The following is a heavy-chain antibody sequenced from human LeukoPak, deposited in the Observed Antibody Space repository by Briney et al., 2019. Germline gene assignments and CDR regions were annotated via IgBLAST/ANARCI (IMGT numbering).Heavy chain of an antibody. CDR3: ARGSSGWNPRYWFDP. J-gene: IGHJ5*02. CDR2: INPNSGGT. D-gene: IGHD6-19*01. Sequence: GASVKVSCKASGYTFTGYYMHWVRQAPGQGLEWMGWINPNSGGTNYAQKFQGRVTMTRDTSISTAYMELSRLRSDDTAVYYCARGSSGWNPRYWFDPWGQGTLVTVSS. CDR1: GYTFTGYY. V-gene: IGHV1-2*02.